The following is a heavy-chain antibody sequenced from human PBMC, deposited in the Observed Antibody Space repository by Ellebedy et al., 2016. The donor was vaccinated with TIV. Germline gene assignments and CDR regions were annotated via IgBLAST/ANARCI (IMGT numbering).Heavy chain of an antibody. Sequence: GESLKISCQVFGYSFTSYWVGWVRQMPGKGLEWMGIILPANSDISYSPSFEGQVTIPADKSISTAYLQWSSLKDSDTAIYYCARTSGYSGNWGLDLWGQGTLVTVSS. J-gene: IGHJ5*02. V-gene: IGHV5-51*01. CDR2: ILPANSDI. CDR3: ARTSGYSGNWGLDL. CDR1: GYSFTSYW. D-gene: IGHD6-13*01.